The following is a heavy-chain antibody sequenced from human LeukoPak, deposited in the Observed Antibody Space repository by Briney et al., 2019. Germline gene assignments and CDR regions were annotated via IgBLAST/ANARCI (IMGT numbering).Heavy chain of an antibody. D-gene: IGHD2-2*02. J-gene: IGHJ4*02. Sequence: GGSLRLTCAASGFTFSSYWMSWVGQAPVKGLEWVANIKQDGSEKYYVDSVKCRFTISRDNAKNSLYLQMNSLRAEDTAVYYCARGHLLGYCSSTRCYRGIDYCGQGTLVTVSS. CDR2: IKQDGSEK. CDR3: ARGHLLGYCSSTRCYRGIDY. V-gene: IGHV3-7*01. CDR1: GFTFSSYW.